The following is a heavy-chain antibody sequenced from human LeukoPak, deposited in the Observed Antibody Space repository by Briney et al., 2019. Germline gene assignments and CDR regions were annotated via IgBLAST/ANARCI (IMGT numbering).Heavy chain of an antibody. CDR2: IYSSGST. V-gene: IGHV4-39*07. Sequence: PSETLSLTCSVSGASISSGSNYWGWIRQPPGKTLEWIGSIYSSGSTYYNPSLKSRVIMIIDTPKNHFSLTLSSVTAADTAVYYCARAELGYCSGGSCYNWYFDLWGRGTLVTVSS. CDR3: ARAELGYCSGGSCYNWYFDL. J-gene: IGHJ2*01. CDR1: GASISSGSNY. D-gene: IGHD2-15*01.